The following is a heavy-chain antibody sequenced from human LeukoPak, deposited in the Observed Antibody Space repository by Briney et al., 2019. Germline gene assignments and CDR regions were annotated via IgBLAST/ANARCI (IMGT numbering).Heavy chain of an antibody. J-gene: IGHJ4*02. CDR2: ISASGTT. CDR1: GGSINSYY. V-gene: IGHV4-4*07. D-gene: IGHD6-19*01. Sequence: SETPSLTCTVSGGSINSYYWSWIRQPAGRGLEWIGRISASGTTDYNPSLKSRVTISVDKSKNQFSLRLTSVTAADTAVYYCARDRAVAVAIRRLDYWGQGTLVAVSS. CDR3: ARDRAVAVAIRRLDY.